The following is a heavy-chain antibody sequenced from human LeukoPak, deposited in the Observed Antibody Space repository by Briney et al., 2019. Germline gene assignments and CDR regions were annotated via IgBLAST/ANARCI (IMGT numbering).Heavy chain of an antibody. J-gene: IGHJ6*03. CDR3: AREGLELPEYYYYYMDV. D-gene: IGHD1-7*01. CDR1: GYTFTSYG. Sequence: ASVKVSCKASGYTFTSYGISWVRQAPGQGLEWMGWISAYNGNTNYAQKLQGRVTMTTDTSTSTAYMELRSLRSDDTAVYYCAREGLELPEYYYYYMDVWGKGTTVTVSS. V-gene: IGHV1-18*01. CDR2: ISAYNGNT.